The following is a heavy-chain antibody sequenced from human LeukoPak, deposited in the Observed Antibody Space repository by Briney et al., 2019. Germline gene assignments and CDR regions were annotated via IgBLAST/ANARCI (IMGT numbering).Heavy chain of an antibody. V-gene: IGHV3-7*01. Sequence: PGGSLRLSCAASGFTFSRYWLSWVRQVPGKGPEWVANINEDGSEKYFVDFVMGRFTISRDNAKNSVYLQMDSLRVEDTAVYYCARETMIRGFEDWGQGTLVTVSS. CDR2: INEDGSEK. D-gene: IGHD3-10*01. J-gene: IGHJ4*02. CDR1: GFTFSRYW. CDR3: ARETMIRGFED.